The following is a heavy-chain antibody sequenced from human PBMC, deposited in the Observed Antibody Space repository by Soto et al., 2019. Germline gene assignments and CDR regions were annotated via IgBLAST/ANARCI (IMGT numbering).Heavy chain of an antibody. CDR3: ARKATSGYFNWFDP. V-gene: IGHV5-51*01. CDR2: IFPSDSDT. CDR1: GYKFTSSW. J-gene: IGHJ5*02. Sequence: GESLKISCRTSGYKFTSSWIAWVRQMPGKGLEWMGIIFPSDSDTRYSPSFQGQVTISADRSTSTVFLQWASLKASDTAVYFSARKATSGYFNWFDPWGQGPLVTVSS. D-gene: IGHD3-22*01.